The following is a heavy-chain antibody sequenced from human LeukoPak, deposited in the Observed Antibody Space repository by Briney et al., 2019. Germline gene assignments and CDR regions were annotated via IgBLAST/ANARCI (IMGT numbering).Heavy chain of an antibody. CDR1: GGSISSSSYS. CDR3: ARHWDRGASNWFGP. CDR2: ISYRGST. D-gene: IGHD1-26*01. Sequence: PSETLSLTCTVSGGSISSSSYSWGWIRQPPGKGLDWIGSISYRGSTYQNPSLKSRVTISVDTSKNQFSLKLSSVTAADTAVYYCARHWDRGASNWFGPWGQGTLVTVSS. J-gene: IGHJ5*02. V-gene: IGHV4-39*01.